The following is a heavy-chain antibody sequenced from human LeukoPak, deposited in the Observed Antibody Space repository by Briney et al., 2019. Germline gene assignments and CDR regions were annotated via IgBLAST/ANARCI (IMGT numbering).Heavy chain of an antibody. CDR1: GYTFTSYD. CDR2: MNPNSVNT. Sequence: GASVKVSCKASGYTFTSYDINWVRQATGQGLEWMGWMNPNSVNTGYAQKFQGRVTMTRNTSISTAYMELSSLRSEDTAVYYCARDCSGGSCYPFDYWGQGTLVTVSS. D-gene: IGHD2-15*01. V-gene: IGHV1-8*01. CDR3: ARDCSGGSCYPFDY. J-gene: IGHJ4*02.